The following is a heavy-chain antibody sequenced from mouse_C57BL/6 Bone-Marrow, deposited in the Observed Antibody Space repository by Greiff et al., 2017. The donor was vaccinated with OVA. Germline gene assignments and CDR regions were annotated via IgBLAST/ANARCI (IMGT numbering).Heavy chain of an antibody. D-gene: IGHD2-2*01. CDR2: IDPSDSET. V-gene: IGHV1-52*01. J-gene: IGHJ2*01. CDR1: GYTFTSYW. CDR3: ARGGYLYFDY. Sequence: QVQLQQSGAELVRPGSSVKLSCKASGYTFTSYWMHWVKQRPIQGLEWIGNIDPSDSETHYNQKFKDKATLTVDKSSSTAYMQLSSLTSEDSAVYYCARGGYLYFDYWGQGTTLTVSS.